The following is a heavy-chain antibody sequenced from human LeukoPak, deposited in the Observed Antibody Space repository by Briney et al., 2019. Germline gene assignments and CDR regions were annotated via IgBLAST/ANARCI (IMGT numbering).Heavy chain of an antibody. CDR3: AKGSHIVEASYYFDY. CDR1: GFTFSSYG. V-gene: IGHV3-30*18. CDR2: ISYDGSNK. Sequence: GRSLRLSCAASGFTFSSYGMHWVRQAPGKGLEWVAVISYDGSNKYYADSVKGRFTISRDNSKNTLYLQMNSLRAEDTAVYYCAKGSHIVEASYYFDYWGQGTLVTVSS. J-gene: IGHJ4*02. D-gene: IGHD3-22*01.